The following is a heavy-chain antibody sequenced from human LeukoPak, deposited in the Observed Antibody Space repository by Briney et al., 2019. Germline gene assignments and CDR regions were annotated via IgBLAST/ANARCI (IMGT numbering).Heavy chain of an antibody. CDR2: ISSTSGYT. D-gene: IGHD3-22*01. Sequence: GGSLRLSCAASGFTFSSHSMNWVRQAPGKGLEWVSSISSTSGYTYYADSVKGRFTISRDNAKNSLYLQMNSLRAEDAAVYYCARDAGLGYYDSSGYYLDYWGQGTLVTVSS. CDR3: ARDAGLGYYDSSGYYLDY. V-gene: IGHV3-21*01. J-gene: IGHJ4*02. CDR1: GFTFSSHS.